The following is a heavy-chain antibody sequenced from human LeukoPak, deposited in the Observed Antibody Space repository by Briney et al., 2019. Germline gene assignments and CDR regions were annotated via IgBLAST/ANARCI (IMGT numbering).Heavy chain of an antibody. CDR3: ARGSRHPIVYGSGNLYYYYGMDV. V-gene: IGHV4-34*01. CDR1: GGSFSGYY. D-gene: IGHD3-10*01. CDR2: INHSGST. J-gene: IGHJ6*02. Sequence: PSETLSLTCAVYGGSFSGYYWSWICQPPGKGLEWIGEINHSGSTNYNPSLKSRVTISVDTSKNQFSLKLSSVTAADTAVYYCARGSRHPIVYGSGNLYYYYGMDVWGQGTTVTVSS.